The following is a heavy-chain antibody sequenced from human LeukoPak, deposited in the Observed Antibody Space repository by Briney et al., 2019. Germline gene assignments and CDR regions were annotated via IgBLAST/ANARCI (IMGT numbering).Heavy chain of an antibody. CDR3: AKREAVAAMSDFDY. J-gene: IGHJ4*02. CDR1: GLILNNYY. CDR2: IQHGGGNQ. D-gene: IGHD6-19*01. Sequence: GRSLRLSCAASGLILNNYYMHWVRQAPRKGLEWVASIQHGGGNQYYVDSVKGRFTISRDNSKNTLYLQMNSLRTEDTAVYYCAKREAVAAMSDFDYWGQGTLVTVSS. V-gene: IGHV3-30*02.